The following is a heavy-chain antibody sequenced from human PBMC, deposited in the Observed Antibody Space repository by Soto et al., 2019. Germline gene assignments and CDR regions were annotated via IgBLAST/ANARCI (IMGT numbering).Heavy chain of an antibody. CDR2: ISYDGSNK. V-gene: IGHV3-30*18. CDR1: RFTFGGYG. D-gene: IGHD2-2*01. Sequence: PGGSKRLSCGASRFTFGGYGGHWVRQDPGKGLEWVAVISYDGSNKYYADSVKGRFTISRDNSKNTLYLQMNSLRAEDTAVYYCAKDLLVVVPAAMVRIYYYYYYGMDVWGQGTTVTVSS. CDR3: AKDLLVVVPAAMVRIYYYYYYGMDV. J-gene: IGHJ6*02.